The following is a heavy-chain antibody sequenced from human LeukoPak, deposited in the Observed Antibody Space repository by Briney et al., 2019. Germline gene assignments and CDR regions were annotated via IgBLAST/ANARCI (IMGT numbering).Heavy chain of an antibody. J-gene: IGHJ4*02. D-gene: IGHD5-24*01. V-gene: IGHV1-18*01. CDR2: ISAYNGNT. CDR3: ARDREMATIFDY. CDR1: GYTFTSYG. Sequence: ASVKVSCKASGYTFTSYGISWVRQAPGQGLEWMGWISAYNGNTNYAKKIQGRVTMTTDTSTSTAYMELRSPKTEETAVYCCARDREMATIFDYWGQGTLVSVSS.